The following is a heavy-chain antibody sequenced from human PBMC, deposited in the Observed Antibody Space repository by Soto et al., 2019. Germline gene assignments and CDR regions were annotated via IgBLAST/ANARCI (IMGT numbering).Heavy chain of an antibody. J-gene: IGHJ6*04. Sequence: SETLSLTCTVSGGSISSGGYYWSWIRQHPGKGLEWIGYIYYSGSTYYNPSLKSRVTISVDTSKNQFSLKLSSVTAADTAVYYCARDGKRGRKGHYGMDVWGEGTTVTVPS. D-gene: IGHD3-10*01. CDR1: GGSISSGGYY. CDR3: ARDGKRGRKGHYGMDV. CDR2: IYYSGST. V-gene: IGHV4-31*03.